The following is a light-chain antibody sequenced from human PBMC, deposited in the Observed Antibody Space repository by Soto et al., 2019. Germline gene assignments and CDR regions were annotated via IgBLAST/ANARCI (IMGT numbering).Light chain of an antibody. V-gene: IGKV1-39*01. CDR3: QQSYSTLT. CDR1: QSISSY. Sequence: DIQMTQSPSSLSASVGDRVTIPCRASQSISSYLNCYQQKPGKAPKLLIYAASSLQSGVPSRFSGSGSGTDFTLTISSLQPEDFATYYCQQSYSTLTFGGGTKVDIK. CDR2: AAS. J-gene: IGKJ4*01.